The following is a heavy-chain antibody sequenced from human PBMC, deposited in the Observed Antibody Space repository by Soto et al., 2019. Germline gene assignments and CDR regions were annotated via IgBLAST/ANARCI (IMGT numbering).Heavy chain of an antibody. J-gene: IGHJ3*02. Sequence: ASVKVCCKASGYTFTSYAMHWVRQAPGQRLEWMGWINAGNGNTKYPQKFQGRVTITRDTSASTAYMELSSLRSEDTAVYYCARDIAFDIWGQGTMVTVSS. CDR1: GYTFTSYA. V-gene: IGHV1-3*01. CDR2: INAGNGNT. CDR3: ARDIAFDI.